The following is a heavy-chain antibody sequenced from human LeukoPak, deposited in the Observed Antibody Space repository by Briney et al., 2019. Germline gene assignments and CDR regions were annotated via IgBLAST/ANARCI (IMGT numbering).Heavy chain of an antibody. D-gene: IGHD3-3*01. CDR1: GFTVSSNY. CDR3: ARDGFLEWSAPYYYYCMDV. J-gene: IGHJ6*02. CDR2: LYSGGST. Sequence: PGGSLRLSCAASGFTVSSNYMSWVRQAPGKGLEWVSVLYSGGSTYYADSVKGRFTISRDNTKNTLYLQMNSLRAEDTAVYYCARDGFLEWSAPYYYYCMDVWGQGTTVTVSS. V-gene: IGHV3-53*01.